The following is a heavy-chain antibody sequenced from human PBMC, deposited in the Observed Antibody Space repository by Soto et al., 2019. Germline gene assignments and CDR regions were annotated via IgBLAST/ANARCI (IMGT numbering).Heavy chain of an antibody. D-gene: IGHD6-19*01. J-gene: IGHJ4*02. Sequence: GGSQRLSCAASGFTFSNYGMSWVRQAPGKGLEWVSAISSSGGTTYYADAVKGRFTISRDNSKNTLYLHLNSLRAEDTAVYYCAKVEAWYSSGWYLDYWGQGTLVTVSS. CDR1: GFTFSNYG. CDR2: ISSSGGTT. V-gene: IGHV3-23*01. CDR3: AKVEAWYSSGWYLDY.